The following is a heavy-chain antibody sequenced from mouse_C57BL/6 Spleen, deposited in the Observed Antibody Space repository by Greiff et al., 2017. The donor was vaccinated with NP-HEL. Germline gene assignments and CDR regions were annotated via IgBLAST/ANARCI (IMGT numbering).Heavy chain of an antibody. J-gene: IGHJ1*03. V-gene: IGHV1-69*01. CDR2: IDPSDSYT. D-gene: IGHD1-1*01. Sequence: SCKASGYTFTSYWMHWVKQRPGQGLEWIGEIDPSDSYTNYNQKFKGKSTLTVDKSSSTAYMQLSSLTSEDSAVYYCARRFITTVVARGYFDVWGTGTTVTVSS. CDR1: GYTFTSYW. CDR3: ARRFITTVVARGYFDV.